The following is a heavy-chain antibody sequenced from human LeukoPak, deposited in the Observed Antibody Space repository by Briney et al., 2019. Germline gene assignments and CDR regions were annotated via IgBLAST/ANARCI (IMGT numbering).Heavy chain of an antibody. V-gene: IGHV3-49*03. CDR2: ISGGTT. J-gene: IGHJ4*02. D-gene: IGHD6-19*01. Sequence: PGGSLRLSCTASGFTFGDYLMSWFRQAPGKGLEWIGFISGGTTEYAASVTGRFTISRDDSTSIAYLQMNSLTTEDTAVYYCSRGSGWLSVYWGQGTLVTVSS. CDR1: GFTFGDYL. CDR3: SRGSGWLSVY.